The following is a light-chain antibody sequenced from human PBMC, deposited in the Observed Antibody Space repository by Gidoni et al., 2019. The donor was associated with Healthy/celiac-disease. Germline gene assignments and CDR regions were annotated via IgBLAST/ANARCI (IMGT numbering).Light chain of an antibody. V-gene: IGLV1-40*01. CDR1: SSNSGAGYD. CDR3: QSYDSSLSGYVV. J-gene: IGLJ2*01. CDR2: GNS. Sequence: QSVLTQPPSVSGAPGPRVPISCTGRSSNSGAGYDVHWYQQLPGTAPKLLIYGNSNRPSGVPDRFSGSKPGTSASLAITGLQAEDEADYYCQSYDSSLSGYVVFGGGTKLTVL.